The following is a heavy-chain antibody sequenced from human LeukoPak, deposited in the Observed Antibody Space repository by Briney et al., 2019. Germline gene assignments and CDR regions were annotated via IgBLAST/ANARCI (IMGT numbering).Heavy chain of an antibody. D-gene: IGHD2-8*01. V-gene: IGHV3-43*02. J-gene: IGHJ4*02. CDR3: AKGPCTNGVCYAYYFDY. CDR1: GFTFDDYA. Sequence: GGSLRLSCAASGFTFDDYAMHWVRQAPGKGLEWVSLISGDGGSTYYADSVKGRFTTSRDNSKNSLYLQMNSLRTEDTALYYCAKGPCTNGVCYAYYFDYWGQGTLVTVSS. CDR2: ISGDGGST.